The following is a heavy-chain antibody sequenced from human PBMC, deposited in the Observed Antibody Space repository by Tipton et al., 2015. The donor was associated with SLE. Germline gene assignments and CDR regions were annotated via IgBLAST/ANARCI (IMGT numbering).Heavy chain of an antibody. CDR2: ITTSGDDT. V-gene: IGHV3-23*01. J-gene: IGHJ4*02. CDR1: GFTFSSYA. Sequence: SLRLSCAASGFTFSSYAMSWVRQTSGRGLEWVSAITTSGDDTYYADSVKGRFTISRDNSKNTLYLQMNSLRAGDTALYYCAKGDTSMGYYWGQGTLVTVSS. D-gene: IGHD5-18*01. CDR3: AKGDTSMGYY.